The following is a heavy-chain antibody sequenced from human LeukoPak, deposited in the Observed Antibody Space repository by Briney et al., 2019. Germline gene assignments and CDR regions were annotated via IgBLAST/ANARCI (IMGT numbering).Heavy chain of an antibody. D-gene: IGHD1-26*01. Sequence: PGGSLRLSCAASGFTFSGYWMSWVRQAPGKGLEWVANIKQDGSEKYYVDSVKGRFTISRDNAKNSLYLQMNSLRAEDTAVYYCARARTRYSGSYGGAFDIWGQGTMVTVSS. CDR1: GFTFSGYW. CDR3: ARARTRYSGSYGGAFDI. V-gene: IGHV3-7*01. J-gene: IGHJ3*02. CDR2: IKQDGSEK.